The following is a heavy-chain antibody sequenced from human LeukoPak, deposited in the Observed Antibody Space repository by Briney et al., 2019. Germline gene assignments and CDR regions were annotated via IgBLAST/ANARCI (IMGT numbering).Heavy chain of an antibody. V-gene: IGHV3-11*03. J-gene: IGHJ5*02. CDR2: ISPSSSFA. CDR1: GFMFNDYY. Sequence: PGGSLRLSCVTSGFMFNDYYMSWIRQAPGKGLEWISYISPSSSFANYAESIKGRFTTSRDNAKNSLFLYMNSLGAEDTAMYYCVKSIVGSRGKWFDPWGQGTLVTVSS. CDR3: VKSIVGSRGKWFDP. D-gene: IGHD3-10*01.